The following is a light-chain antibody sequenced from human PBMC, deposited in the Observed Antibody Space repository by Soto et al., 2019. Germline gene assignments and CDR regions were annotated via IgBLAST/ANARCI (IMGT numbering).Light chain of an antibody. Sequence: QSALTQPASVSGSPGQSITISCTGTSSDVGRYNYVSWYQQHPGKAPKLMIYEVINRPSGVSNRFSGSKSGNTDSLTISRLQAEDEAAYYCTSYTSSSTYVFGAGTKLTV. CDR2: EVI. J-gene: IGLJ1*01. V-gene: IGLV2-14*01. CDR3: TSYTSSSTYV. CDR1: SSDVGRYNY.